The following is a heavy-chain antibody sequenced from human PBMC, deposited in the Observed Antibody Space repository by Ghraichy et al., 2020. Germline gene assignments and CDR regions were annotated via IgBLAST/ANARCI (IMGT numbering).Heavy chain of an antibody. Sequence: EWLGRTYFRSNWYTDYALSVKGRITINPDTSKNQFSLHLSSLTPEDTAVYYCARGWGTGVDSWGQGTL. J-gene: IGHJ4*02. CDR3: ARGWGTGVDS. V-gene: IGHV6-1*01. D-gene: IGHD3-16*01. CDR2: TYFRSNWYT.